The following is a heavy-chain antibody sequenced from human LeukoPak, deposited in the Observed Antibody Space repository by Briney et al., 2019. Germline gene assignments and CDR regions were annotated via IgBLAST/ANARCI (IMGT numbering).Heavy chain of an antibody. CDR2: IRYDASNK. Sequence: PGGSLRLSCAASGFTFSSYGMHWVRQAPGKGLEWVAFIRYDASNKYYGDSVKGRFTVYGDNVKNTLYLQMNSLRTEDTAVYYCAKDFSSSSLGSWYFDLWGRGALVTVYS. CDR3: AKDFSSSSLGSWYFDL. D-gene: IGHD6-13*01. CDR1: GFTFSSYG. V-gene: IGHV3-30*02. J-gene: IGHJ2*01.